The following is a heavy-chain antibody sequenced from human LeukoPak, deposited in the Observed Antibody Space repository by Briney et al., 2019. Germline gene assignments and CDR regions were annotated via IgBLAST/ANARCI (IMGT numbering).Heavy chain of an antibody. J-gene: IGHJ5*02. CDR1: GGSISSYY. D-gene: IGHD3-10*01. Sequence: SETLSLTCTVSGGSISSYYWSWIRQPAGKGLEWIGRIYTSGSTNYNPSLKSRVTMSVDTSKNQFSLKLSSVTAADTAVYYCARLDRDIYGSGKLYCFDPWGQGTQVTVSS. CDR2: IYTSGST. V-gene: IGHV4-4*07. CDR3: ARLDRDIYGSGKLYCFDP.